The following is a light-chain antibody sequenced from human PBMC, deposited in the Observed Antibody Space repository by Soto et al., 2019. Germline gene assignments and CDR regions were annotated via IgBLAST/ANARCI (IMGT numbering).Light chain of an antibody. CDR3: SSYTSSSYYV. V-gene: IGLV2-14*01. Sequence: QSALTQPASVSGSPGQSITISCTGTSSDVGGYNYVSWYQQRPGKAPKLMIYEVSNRPSGVSNRFSGSKSGNTASLTISGLQAEDEADYYCSSYTSSSYYVFGTGTKLTVL. J-gene: IGLJ1*01. CDR1: SSDVGGYNY. CDR2: EVS.